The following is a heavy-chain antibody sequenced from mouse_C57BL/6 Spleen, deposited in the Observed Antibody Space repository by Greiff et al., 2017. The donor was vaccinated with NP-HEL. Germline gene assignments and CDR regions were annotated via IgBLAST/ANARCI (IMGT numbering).Heavy chain of an antibody. CDR1: GYTFTDYN. V-gene: IGHV1-18*01. D-gene: IGHD3-1*01. CDR2: INPNNGGT. J-gene: IGHJ1*03. CDR3: ARVGATPDV. Sequence: EVQLQQSGPELVKPGASVKIPCKASGYTFTDYNMDWVKQSHGKSLEWIGDINPNNGGTIYNQKFKGKATLTIDKSDSTAYMELRSMTSKDTAVDEEARVGATPDVWGTGTTVTVST.